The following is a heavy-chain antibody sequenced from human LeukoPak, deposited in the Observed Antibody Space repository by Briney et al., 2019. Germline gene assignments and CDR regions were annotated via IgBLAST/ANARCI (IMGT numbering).Heavy chain of an antibody. J-gene: IGHJ6*03. Sequence: PSETLSLTCAVNGGSFSGYYWSWIRQPPGKGLEWIGEINHSGSTNYNPSLKSRVTISVDTSKNQFSLKLSSVTAADTAVYYCARHGAGNLIFYYYYMDVWGKGTTVTISS. D-gene: IGHD6-19*01. V-gene: IGHV4-34*01. CDR1: GGSFSGYY. CDR2: INHSGST. CDR3: ARHGAGNLIFYYYYMDV.